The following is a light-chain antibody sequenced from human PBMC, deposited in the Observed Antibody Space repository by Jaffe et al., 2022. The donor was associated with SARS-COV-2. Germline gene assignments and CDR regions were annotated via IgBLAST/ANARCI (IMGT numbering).Light chain of an antibody. CDR3: QHYGGQGVT. V-gene: IGKV3-20*01. Sequence: VLTQSPGTLSLSPGERATLSCKASQSVRGNYLAWYQQKPGQAPRLLIYDASSRATGIPDRFSGSGSGTDFTLDISRLEPDDFAIYYCQHYGGQGVTFGPGTKVDIK. J-gene: IGKJ3*01. CDR1: QSVRGNY. CDR2: DAS.